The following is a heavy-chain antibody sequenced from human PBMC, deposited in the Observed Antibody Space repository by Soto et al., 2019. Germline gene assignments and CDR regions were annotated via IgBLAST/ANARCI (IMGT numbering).Heavy chain of an antibody. J-gene: IGHJ4*02. CDR3: ARDRLGVGDLDS. CDR1: GFTFNNHA. D-gene: IGHD3-10*01. Sequence: EVHLAESGGRLVQPGGSLRLSCAASGFTFNNHAMTWVRQAPGKGLEWVATVSFGGGATYYADSVKGRFTVSRANSKNTVSLHMDSLRADDTARYYCARDRLGVGDLDSWGPGTLLTVSS. CDR2: VSFGGGAT. V-gene: IGHV3-23*04.